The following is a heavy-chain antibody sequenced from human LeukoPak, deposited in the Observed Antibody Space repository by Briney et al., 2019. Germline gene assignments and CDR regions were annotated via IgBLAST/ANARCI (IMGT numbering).Heavy chain of an antibody. CDR2: ISNSGSYT. Sequence: GGSLRLSCAASGFASGFTFSDYYMTWIRQAPGKGLEWVSYISNSGSYTNYADSVQGRFTISRDNAKNSLYLQMSSLRAEDTAVYYCARQLGGWYDADPYWGQGTLVTVSS. D-gene: IGHD6-19*01. CDR3: ARQLGGWYDADPY. J-gene: IGHJ4*02. CDR1: GFTFSDYY. V-gene: IGHV3-11*03.